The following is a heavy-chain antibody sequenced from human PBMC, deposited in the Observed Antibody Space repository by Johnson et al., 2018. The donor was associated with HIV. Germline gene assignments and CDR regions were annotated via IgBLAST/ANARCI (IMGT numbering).Heavy chain of an antibody. Sequence: MLLVESGGGLVQPGGSLRLSCVVSGFTFSDYAVNWVRQAPGKGLEWVSGISGSGASTYYADSVKGRFTISRDNSKSTLYLQMNSLRAADTAVSYCAKIARRCSGGSCYTTSDAFDIWGQGTMVTVSS. CDR2: ISGSGAST. V-gene: IGHV3-23*04. J-gene: IGHJ3*02. CDR1: GFTFSDYA. D-gene: IGHD2-15*01. CDR3: AKIARRCSGGSCYTTSDAFDI.